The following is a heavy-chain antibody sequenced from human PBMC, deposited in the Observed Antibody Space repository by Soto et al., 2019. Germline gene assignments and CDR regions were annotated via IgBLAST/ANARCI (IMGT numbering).Heavy chain of an antibody. CDR3: ARVVPYYYDSSGYYLY. CDR2: MNPNSGNT. J-gene: IGHJ4*02. Sequence: ASVKVSCKASGYTFTSYDINWVRQATGQGLEWMGWMNPNSGNTGYAQKFQGRVTMTRNTSISTAYMELSSLRSEDTAVYYCARVVPYYYDSSGYYLYWGQGTLVTVS. D-gene: IGHD3-22*01. CDR1: GYTFTSYD. V-gene: IGHV1-8*01.